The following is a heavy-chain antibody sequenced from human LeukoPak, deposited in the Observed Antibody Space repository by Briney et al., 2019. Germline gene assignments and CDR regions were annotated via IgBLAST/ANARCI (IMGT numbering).Heavy chain of an antibody. V-gene: IGHV3-53*01. CDR3: AKTSDYYFSLDN. Sequence: GGSLRLSCAASGFTVSSNYMTWVRQAPGRGLEWVSTLYSGGSTYYADSVEGRFTISRDSSKKTLYLQMNSLRAEDTAVYYCAKTSDYYFSLDNWGQGTLVTVSS. D-gene: IGHD3-22*01. CDR1: GFTVSSNY. CDR2: LYSGGST. J-gene: IGHJ4*02.